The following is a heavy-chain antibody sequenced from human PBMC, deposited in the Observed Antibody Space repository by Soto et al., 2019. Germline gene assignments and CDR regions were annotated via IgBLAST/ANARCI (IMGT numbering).Heavy chain of an antibody. CDR1: GGSISSYY. Sequence: SETLSLTCTVSGGSISSYYWSWIRQPPGKGLEWIGYIYYSGSTNYNPSLKSRVTISVDTSKNQFSLKLSSVTAADTAVYYCARDGPYSSSWYWFDPWGQGTLVTVSS. CDR3: ARDGPYSSSWYWFDP. J-gene: IGHJ5*02. V-gene: IGHV4-59*01. D-gene: IGHD6-13*01. CDR2: IYYSGST.